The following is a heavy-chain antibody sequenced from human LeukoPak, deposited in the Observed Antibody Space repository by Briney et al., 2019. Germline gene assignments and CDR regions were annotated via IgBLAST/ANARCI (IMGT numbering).Heavy chain of an antibody. J-gene: IGHJ6*02. V-gene: IGHV3-30*18. CDR3: AKVSRHDYGDYDYYYYGMDV. CDR2: ISYDGSNK. CDR1: GFTFSSYG. D-gene: IGHD4-17*01. Sequence: GGSLRLSCAASGFTFSSYGMHWVRQAPGKGLEWVAVISYDGSNKYYADSVKGRSTISRDNSKNTLYLQMNSLRAEDTAVYYCAKVSRHDYGDYDYYYYGMDVWGQGTTVTVSS.